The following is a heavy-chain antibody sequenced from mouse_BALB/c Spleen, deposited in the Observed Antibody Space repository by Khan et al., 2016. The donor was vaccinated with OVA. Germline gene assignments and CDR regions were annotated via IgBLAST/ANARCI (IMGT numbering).Heavy chain of an antibody. CDR2: INPHIGET. CDR1: GYSSTGYF. V-gene: IGHV1-20*02. CDR3: EGKNGSDFDY. Sequence: VQLKLSGPEVVKPGASVKIFCKASGYSSTGYFMNRVMQSHGKSLVWIGRINPHIGETFYNQKFVGKATLIVDESSSTAHMELRSLASEDSAVYFSEGKNGSDFDYWGQGTTLTVSS. D-gene: IGHD1-1*01. J-gene: IGHJ2*01.